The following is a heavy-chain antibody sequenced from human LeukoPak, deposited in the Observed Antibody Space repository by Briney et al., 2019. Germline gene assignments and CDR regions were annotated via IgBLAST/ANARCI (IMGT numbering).Heavy chain of an antibody. CDR1: GFTFSSYA. CDR2: ISGSGGST. Sequence: GGSLRLSCAASGFTFSSYAMSWVRQAPGKGLEWVSAISGSGGSTYYADSVKGRVTISRDNSKNTLYLQMNSLRAEDTAVYYCARDWRAYSGYDEYYFDYWGQGTLVTVSS. CDR3: ARDWRAYSGYDEYYFDY. D-gene: IGHD5-12*01. J-gene: IGHJ4*02. V-gene: IGHV3-23*01.